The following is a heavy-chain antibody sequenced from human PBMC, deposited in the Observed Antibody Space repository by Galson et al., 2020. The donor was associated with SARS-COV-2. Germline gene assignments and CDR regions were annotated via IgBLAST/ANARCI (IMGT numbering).Heavy chain of an antibody. J-gene: IGHJ4*02. CDR3: ARHRPDDAILTGYYHKRWSCDY. CDR1: GYSFTSYW. Sequence: HGESLKISCKGSGYSFTSYWISWVRQMPGKGLEWMGRIDPSDSYTNYSPSFQGHVTISADKSISTAYLQWSSLKASDTAMYYCARHRPDDAILTGYYHKRWSCDYWCQGTLVTVSA. CDR2: IDPSDSYT. D-gene: IGHD3-9*01. V-gene: IGHV5-10-1*01.